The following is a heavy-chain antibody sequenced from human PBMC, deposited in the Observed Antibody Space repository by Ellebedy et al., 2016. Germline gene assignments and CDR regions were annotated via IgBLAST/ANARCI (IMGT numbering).Heavy chain of an antibody. V-gene: IGHV1-2*02. J-gene: IGHJ6*03. Sequence: ASVKVSXKPSRYTLNGYFIHWVRQAPGQGLECMGWVNPNSGGTNYAQKFQGRVSMTRDTSITTGYMELSSLRSDDTAVYYCARFGGFLSDYYYMDLWGKGTTVTVSS. D-gene: IGHD3-3*01. CDR2: VNPNSGGT. CDR1: RYTLNGYF. CDR3: ARFGGFLSDYYYMDL.